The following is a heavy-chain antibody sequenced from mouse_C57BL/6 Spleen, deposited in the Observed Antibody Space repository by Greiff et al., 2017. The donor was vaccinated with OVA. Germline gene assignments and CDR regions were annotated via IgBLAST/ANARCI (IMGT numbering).Heavy chain of an antibody. V-gene: IGHV1-54*01. CDR3: ERGGGGYYSSWAFDG. D-gene: IGHD2-3*01. CDR2: ISPGGGGT. CDR1: GSAFTNYL. Sequence: VQLQQSGAELVRPGTSVKVSCEASGSAFTNYLIEWVKQRPGQGLEWIGVISPGGGGTNYTEKFKGKATLTADKSSSTAYMQLSSLTSEDSAVYFCERGGGGYYSSWAFDGWGTGTTVTVSS. J-gene: IGHJ1*03.